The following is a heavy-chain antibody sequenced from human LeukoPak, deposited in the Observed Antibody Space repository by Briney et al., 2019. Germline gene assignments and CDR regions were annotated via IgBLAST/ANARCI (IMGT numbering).Heavy chain of an antibody. CDR3: AKGKDTLNPYWYFDV. D-gene: IGHD5-18*01. J-gene: IGHJ2*01. Sequence: PGGSLSLSCAASGFSFDDYAMSWVRQAPGKGLEWVFGINWSGVSTGYADSVKGRFTISRDNTKNSLFLQLNSLRAEDTAFYYCAKGKDTLNPYWYFDVWGRGTLASVSS. CDR2: INWSGVST. CDR1: GFSFDDYA. V-gene: IGHV3-20*04.